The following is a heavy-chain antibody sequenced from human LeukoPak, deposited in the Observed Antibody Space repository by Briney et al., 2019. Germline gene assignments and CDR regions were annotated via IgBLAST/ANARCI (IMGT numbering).Heavy chain of an antibody. J-gene: IGHJ2*01. CDR2: TRNKANSYTT. CDR3: ARESGGGVLGYFDL. Sequence: GGSLRLSCAASGFTFSDHCMDWVRQAPGKGLEWVGRTRNKANSYTTEYAASVKGRFTISRDDSKKSLYLQMSSLKTEDTAVYYCARESGGGVLGYFDLWGRGTLASVSS. D-gene: IGHD3-10*01. V-gene: IGHV3-72*01. CDR1: GFTFSDHC.